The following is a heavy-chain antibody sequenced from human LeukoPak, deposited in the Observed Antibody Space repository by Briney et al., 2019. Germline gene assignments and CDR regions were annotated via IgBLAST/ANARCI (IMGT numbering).Heavy chain of an antibody. CDR3: ARDGTPIHSSGWVYMDV. J-gene: IGHJ6*04. CDR2: ISSGGGST. CDR1: GFTVSTYA. D-gene: IGHD6-25*01. Sequence: GGSLRLSCVASGFTVSTYAMTWVRQAPGKGLEWVSGISSGGGSTYYAASVKGRFTVSRGTLRNTLYLQMNSLRVDDTAIYYCARDGTPIHSSGWVYMDVWGKGTTVTIPS. V-gene: IGHV3-23*01.